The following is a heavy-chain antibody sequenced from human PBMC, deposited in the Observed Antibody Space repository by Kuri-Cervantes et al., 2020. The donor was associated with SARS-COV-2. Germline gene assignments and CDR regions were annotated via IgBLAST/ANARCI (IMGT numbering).Heavy chain of an antibody. CDR2: IYSGGDT. J-gene: IGHJ4*02. CDR3: AKDQEATVTTFDY. Sequence: LSLTCAASGFTFSSYAMSWVRQAPGKGLEWVSVIYSGGDTYYADSVKGRFIISRDNFKNTVYLQMNSLRAEDTAVYYCAKDQEATVTTFDYWGQGTRVTGSS. D-gene: IGHD4-11*01. CDR1: GFTFSSYA. V-gene: IGHV3-23*01.